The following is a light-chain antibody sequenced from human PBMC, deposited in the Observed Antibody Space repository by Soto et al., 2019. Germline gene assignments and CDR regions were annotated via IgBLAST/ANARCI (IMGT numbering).Light chain of an antibody. V-gene: IGKV3-20*01. CDR2: GAS. J-gene: IGKJ4*01. Sequence: EIVLTQSPATLSLSPGESSTLSCMASQSVSSYLAWYQKKPGQAHRLTISGASTGATGIPDRFSGSGSGTDFTLTIRRLEPEDLAVYYCQKYGSSPQLPLGGGNTGDIK. CDR1: QSVSSY. CDR3: QKYGSSPQLP.